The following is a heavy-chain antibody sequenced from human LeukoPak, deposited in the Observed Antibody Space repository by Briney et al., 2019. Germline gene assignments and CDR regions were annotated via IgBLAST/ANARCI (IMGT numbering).Heavy chain of an antibody. CDR1: GGSFSGDY. V-gene: IGHV4-34*01. CDR3: ARGRGMVDIVVVPAAIGNWFDP. CDR2: INHSGST. D-gene: IGHD2-2*02. J-gene: IGHJ5*02. Sequence: PSETLSLTCAVYGGSFSGDYWSWIRQPPGKGLEWIGEINHSGSTNYSPSLKSRVTISVDTSKNQFSLKLSSVTAADTAVYYCARGRGMVDIVVVPAAIGNWFDPWGQGTLVTVSS.